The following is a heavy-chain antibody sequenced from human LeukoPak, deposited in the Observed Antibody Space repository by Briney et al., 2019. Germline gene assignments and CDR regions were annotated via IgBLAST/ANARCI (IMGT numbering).Heavy chain of an antibody. CDR1: GGSISSGSYF. CDR3: ARRNRWELLEF. J-gene: IGHJ4*02. CDR2: IYYSGNT. Sequence: KPSETLSLTCTVSGGSISSGSYFWGWIRQPPGKGLEWIGSIYYSGNTYYNPSLKSRVTISLDTSKNQFSLKLGSVTAADTAVYYCARRNRWELLEFWGQGTLVTVSS. V-gene: IGHV4-39*01. D-gene: IGHD1-26*01.